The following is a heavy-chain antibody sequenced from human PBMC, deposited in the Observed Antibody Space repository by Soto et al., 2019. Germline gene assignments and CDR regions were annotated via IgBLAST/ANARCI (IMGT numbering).Heavy chain of an antibody. CDR3: ARVASGWELLDYYYGMDV. D-gene: IGHD1-26*01. CDR2: IYTSGST. Sequence: NPSETLSLTCTVSGGSISSYYWSWIRQPAGKGLEWIGRIYTSGSTNYNPSLKSRVTMSVDTSKNQFSLKLSSVTAADTTVYYCARVASGWELLDYYYGMDVWGQGTTVTVSS. J-gene: IGHJ6*02. V-gene: IGHV4-4*07. CDR1: GGSISSYY.